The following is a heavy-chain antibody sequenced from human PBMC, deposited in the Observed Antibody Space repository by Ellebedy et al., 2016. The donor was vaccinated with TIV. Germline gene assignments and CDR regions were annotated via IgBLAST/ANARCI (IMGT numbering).Heavy chain of an antibody. CDR1: GFSLSNAKMG. D-gene: IGHD6-13*01. CDR3: ARIRYSSSWYGFYFDY. CDR2: IFSNDEK. V-gene: IGHV2-26*01. Sequence: SGPTLVKPTETLTLTCTVSGFSLSNAKMGVSWIRQPPGKALEWLAHIFSNDEKSYSTSLKSRLTISKDTSKNQVVLTMTNMDPVDTATYYCARIRYSSSWYGFYFDYWGQGTLVTVSS. J-gene: IGHJ4*02.